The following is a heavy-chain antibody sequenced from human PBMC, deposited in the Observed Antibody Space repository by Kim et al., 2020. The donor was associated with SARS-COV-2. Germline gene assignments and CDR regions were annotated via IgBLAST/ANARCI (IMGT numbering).Heavy chain of an antibody. D-gene: IGHD6-25*01. V-gene: IGHV4-59*13. Sequence: SETLSLTCSVTGDTINHDYWAWIRQPPGKPLEWIGYIYYRGATDYSPSFRARVTISIDNSRNQFSLKLKSVTAADTAVYYCAARSGDAVLVSWGAGILVNVSS. CDR1: GDTINHDY. CDR3: AARSGDAVLVS. CDR2: IYYRGAT. J-gene: IGHJ4*02.